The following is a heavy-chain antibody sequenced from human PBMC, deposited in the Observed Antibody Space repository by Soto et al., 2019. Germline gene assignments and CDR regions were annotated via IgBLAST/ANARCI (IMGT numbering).Heavy chain of an antibody. J-gene: IGHJ4*01. V-gene: IGHV4-34*01. CDR2: INHSGST. CDR1: GGSFSGYY. Sequence: SETLSLTCAVYGGSFSGYYWSWIRQPPGKGLEWIGEINHSGSTNYNPSLKSRVTISVDTSKNQFSLKLSSVTAADTAVYYCARGIYDYVWGSYRHYFDYWGQGTLVTVSS. D-gene: IGHD3-16*02. CDR3: ARGIYDYVWGSYRHYFDY.